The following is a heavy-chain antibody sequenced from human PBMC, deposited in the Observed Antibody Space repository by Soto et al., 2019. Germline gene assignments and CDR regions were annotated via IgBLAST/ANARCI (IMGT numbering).Heavy chain of an antibody. Sequence: GASVKVSCKASGGTFSSYSISWVRQAPGQGLEWMGGIIPIFGTANYAQKFQGRVTITADESTSTAYMELSSLRSEDTAVYYCARAGRIAARPGLSWFDPWGQGTLVTVSS. D-gene: IGHD6-6*01. CDR1: GGTFSSYS. V-gene: IGHV1-69*13. J-gene: IGHJ5*02. CDR3: ARAGRIAARPGLSWFDP. CDR2: IIPIFGTA.